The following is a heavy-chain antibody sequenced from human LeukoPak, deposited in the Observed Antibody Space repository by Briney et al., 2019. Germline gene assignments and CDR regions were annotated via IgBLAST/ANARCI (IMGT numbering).Heavy chain of an antibody. CDR1: GGTFSSYA. J-gene: IGHJ6*04. CDR2: IIPIFGTA. D-gene: IGHD2-2*01. V-gene: IGHV1-69*13. CDR3: AIIPDDMPRYYYYGMDV. Sequence: SVKVSCKSSGGTFSSYAISGVRQAPGQGLEWLGGIIPIFGTANYAQKFQGRVTITADESTSTAYMELSSLRSEDTAVYYCAIIPDDMPRYYYYGMDVWGKGTTVTVSS.